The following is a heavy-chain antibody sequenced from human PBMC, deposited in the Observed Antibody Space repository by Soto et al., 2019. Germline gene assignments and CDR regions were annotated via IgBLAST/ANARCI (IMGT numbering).Heavy chain of an antibody. D-gene: IGHD2-2*01. CDR3: ARVRRYCSSTSCPHDY. CDR2: ISAYNGNT. J-gene: IGHJ4*02. Sequence: ASVKVSCKASGYTFTSYGISWVRQAPGQGLEWMGWISAYNGNTNYAQKLQGRVTMTTDTSTSTAYMELRSLRSDDTAVYYCARVRRYCSSTSCPHDYWGQETLVTVSS. CDR1: GYTFTSYG. V-gene: IGHV1-18*01.